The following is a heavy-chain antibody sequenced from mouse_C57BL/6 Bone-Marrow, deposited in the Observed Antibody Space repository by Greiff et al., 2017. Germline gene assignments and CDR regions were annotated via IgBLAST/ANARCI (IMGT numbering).Heavy chain of an antibody. D-gene: IGHD2-5*01. CDR2: INPGSGST. J-gene: IGHJ1*03. CDR3: ARPYYNNDWYFDV. Sequence: VQLQQPGAELVKPGASVKMSCKASGYTFTSYWIPWVKQRPGQGLEWIGDINPGSGSTNYNEKFKIKATLTVDTSSSTAYMQLSSLTSEDSAVYYCARPYYNNDWYFDVWGTGTTVTVSS. CDR1: GYTFTSYW. V-gene: IGHV1-55*01.